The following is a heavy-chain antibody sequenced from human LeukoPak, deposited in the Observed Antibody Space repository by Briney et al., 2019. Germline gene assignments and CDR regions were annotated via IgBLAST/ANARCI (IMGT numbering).Heavy chain of an antibody. CDR3: AREVHPEGYNYGLALYY. J-gene: IGHJ4*02. Sequence: GGSLTLSCSASGFTVCSFWMTWLRQAQGRGLEGGANIKEGGGETYSVDSVKGRLTSSRDNTKTSLYLQMHSLRAEDTAVYYSAREVHPEGYNYGLALYYSGEEGLVAVSS. CDR2: IKEGGGET. V-gene: IGHV3-7*01. D-gene: IGHD5-18*01. CDR1: GFTVCSFW.